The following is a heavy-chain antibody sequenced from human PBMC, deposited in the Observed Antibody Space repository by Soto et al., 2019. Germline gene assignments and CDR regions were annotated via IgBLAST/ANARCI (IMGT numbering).Heavy chain of an antibody. J-gene: IGHJ4*02. Sequence: QVQLVQSGAEVKKPGASMQVSCKASAYSFTTYYIHWVRQAPGQGLEWMGFINPSGGSTSYAQKFQGRVTMTRDTSTSTVYMELRRLRSEDTAVYYCARNDKSGLDYWGQGTLVTVSS. D-gene: IGHD1-1*01. CDR2: INPSGGST. V-gene: IGHV1-46*01. CDR1: AYSFTTYY. CDR3: ARNDKSGLDY.